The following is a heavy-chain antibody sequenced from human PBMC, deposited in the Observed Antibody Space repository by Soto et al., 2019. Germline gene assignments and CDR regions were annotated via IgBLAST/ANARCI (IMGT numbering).Heavy chain of an antibody. V-gene: IGHV1-69*13. J-gene: IGHJ4*02. CDR2: INTINGKA. CDR3: ARGVGRFDWLSDYFDY. CDR1: GYTFTNYG. Sequence: SVKVSCKASGYTFTNYGISWVRQAPGQGLEWMGGINTINGKANYAQKFQGRVTITADESTSTAYMELSSLRSEDTAVYYCARGVGRFDWLSDYFDYWGQGTLVTVS. D-gene: IGHD3-9*01.